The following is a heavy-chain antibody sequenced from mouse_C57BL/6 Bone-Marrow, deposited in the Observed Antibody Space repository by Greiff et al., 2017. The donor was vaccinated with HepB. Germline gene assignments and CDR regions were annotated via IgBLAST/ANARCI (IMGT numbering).Heavy chain of an antibody. D-gene: IGHD1-1*01. J-gene: IGHJ1*03. CDR2: IGPGSGST. CDR3: ARPQENGRSYWDMDD. CDR1: GYTFTDYY. Sequence: QVQLQQSGAELVKPGASVKISCKASGYTFTDYYINWVKQRPGQGLEWIGKIGPGSGSTYYNEKFKGKATLTADKSSSTAYMQLSSLTSEDSALYFCARPQENGRSYWDMDDWGKGNTVTVSS. V-gene: IGHV1-77*01.